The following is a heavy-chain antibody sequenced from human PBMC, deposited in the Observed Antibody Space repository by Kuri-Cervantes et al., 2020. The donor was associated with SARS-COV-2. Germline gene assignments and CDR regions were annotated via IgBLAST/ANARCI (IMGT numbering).Heavy chain of an antibody. CDR1: GFTFSSYA. CDR2: ISYDGSNK. J-gene: IGHJ1*01. V-gene: IGHV3-30-3*01. D-gene: IGHD2-21*01. CDR3: ARDYCGGDCHLGFQH. Sequence: GGSLRLSCAASGFTFSSYAMHWVRQAPGKGLEWVAVISYDGSNKYYADSVKGRFTISRDNSKNTLYLQMNSLRAEDTAVYYCARDYCGGDCHLGFQHWGQGTLVTVSS.